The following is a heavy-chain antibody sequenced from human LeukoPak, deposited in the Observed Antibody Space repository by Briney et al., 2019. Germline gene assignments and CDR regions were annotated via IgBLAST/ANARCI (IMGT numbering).Heavy chain of an antibody. V-gene: IGHV3-30-3*01. CDR2: ISYDGSNK. CDR1: GFTVSSNY. CDR3: ATNVDSSAD. J-gene: IGHJ4*02. Sequence: GGSLRLSCAASGFTVSSNYMSWVRQAPGKGLEWVAVISYDGSNKYYADSVKGRFTISRDDSKNSLYLQMNSLKTEDTAVYYCATNVDSSADWGQGALVTVSS. D-gene: IGHD6-6*01.